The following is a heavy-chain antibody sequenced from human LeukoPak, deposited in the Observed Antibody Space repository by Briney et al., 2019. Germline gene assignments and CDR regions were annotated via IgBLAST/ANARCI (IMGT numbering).Heavy chain of an antibody. Sequence: GGSLRLSCAASGLTINTNYMNWVRQAPGRGLEWLSVIYPGGVTKYAESVKGRFTVSRDIAKNSLYLQMNSLRVEDTAVYYCARGSRNAFDIWGQGTMVAVSS. CDR2: IYPGGVT. CDR3: ARGSRNAFDI. V-gene: IGHV3-53*01. D-gene: IGHD2-2*01. CDR1: GLTINTNY. J-gene: IGHJ3*02.